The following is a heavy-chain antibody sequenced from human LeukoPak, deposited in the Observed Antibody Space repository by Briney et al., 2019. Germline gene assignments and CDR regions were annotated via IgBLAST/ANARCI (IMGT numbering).Heavy chain of an antibody. CDR1: GFTFSGSA. CDR2: IRSKANNYAT. D-gene: IGHD4-17*01. Sequence: PGRSLRLSCAASGFTFSGSAMHWVRQASGKGLEWVGRIRSKANNYATAYAASVKGRFTISRDDSKNTAYLQMNSLRTEDTAVYYCTRRGDYGEPPDYWGQGTLVTVSS. CDR3: TRRGDYGEPPDY. J-gene: IGHJ4*02. V-gene: IGHV3-73*01.